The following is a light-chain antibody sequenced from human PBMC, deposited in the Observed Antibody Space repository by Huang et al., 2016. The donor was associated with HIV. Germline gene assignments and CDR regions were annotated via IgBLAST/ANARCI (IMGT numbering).Light chain of an antibody. CDR1: QSISNY. Sequence: EIVLTQSPATLSLSPGERATPSCRASQSISNYLAWYQQKPGQAPRLLIYDASNRATGIPARFSGSGSGTDFTLTISSLESEDFAVYYCQQRSRTFGGGTKVEIK. V-gene: IGKV3-11*01. J-gene: IGKJ4*01. CDR3: QQRSRT. CDR2: DAS.